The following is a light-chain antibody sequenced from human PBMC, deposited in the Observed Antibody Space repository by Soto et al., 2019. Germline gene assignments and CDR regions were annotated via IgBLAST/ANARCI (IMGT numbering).Light chain of an antibody. CDR1: QSVSSNY. V-gene: IGKV3-20*01. CDR2: DAS. J-gene: IGKJ4*01. CDR3: QQYGSSPLT. Sequence: EIVLTQSPGTLSLSPGERATLSCRASQSVSSNYLAWYQQKSGQAPRLLIYDASSGATGIPDRFSGSGSGTDFTLTISRLESEDFAVYYCQQYGSSPLTFGGGTKVEIK.